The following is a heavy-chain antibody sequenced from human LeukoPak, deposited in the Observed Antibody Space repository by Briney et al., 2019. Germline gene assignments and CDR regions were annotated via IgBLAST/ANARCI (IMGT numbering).Heavy chain of an antibody. CDR3: ARDDGGGGCLDY. CDR2: ISAYNGNT. D-gene: IGHD2-15*01. Sequence: ASVTDALKASGYTFTSYGISWVRQAPGQGLEWMGWISAYNGNTNYAQKLQGRVTMTTDTSTSTAYMELRSLRSDDTAVYYCARDDGGGGCLDYWGQGNRLRVSS. V-gene: IGHV1-18*01. CDR1: GYTFTSYG. J-gene: IGHJ4*02.